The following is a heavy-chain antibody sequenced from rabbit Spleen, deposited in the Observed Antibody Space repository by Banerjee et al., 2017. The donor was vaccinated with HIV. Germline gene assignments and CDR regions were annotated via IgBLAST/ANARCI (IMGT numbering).Heavy chain of an antibody. Sequence: QEQLVESGGGLVQPGGSLKLSCKASGFDFSNKAVMCWVRQAPGKGLEWIACIYAGSSGSTYYASWAKGRFTISKTSSTTVTLQMTSLTAADTATYFCARGGSGWMDYFNLWGQGTLVTVS. CDR3: ARGGSGWMDYFNL. CDR1: GFDFSNKAV. CDR2: IYAGSSGST. D-gene: IGHD1-1*01. V-gene: IGHV1S45*01. J-gene: IGHJ4*01.